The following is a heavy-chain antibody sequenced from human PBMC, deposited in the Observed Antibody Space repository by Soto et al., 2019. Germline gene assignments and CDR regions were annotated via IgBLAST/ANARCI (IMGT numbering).Heavy chain of an antibody. CDR2: IWYDGSNK. CDR3: ARDANIAAAGDYYYYGMDV. V-gene: IGHV3-33*01. D-gene: IGHD6-13*01. CDR1: GFTFSSYG. Sequence: GGSLRLSCASSGFTFSSYGMHWVRQAPGKGLEWVAVIWYDGSNKYYADSVKGRFTISRDNSKNTLYLQMNSLRAEDTAVYYCARDANIAAAGDYYYYGMDVWGQGTTVTVSS. J-gene: IGHJ6*02.